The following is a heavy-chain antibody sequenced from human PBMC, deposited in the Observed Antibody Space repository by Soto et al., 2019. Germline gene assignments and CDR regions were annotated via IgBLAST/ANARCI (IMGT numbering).Heavy chain of an antibody. J-gene: IGHJ3*02. V-gene: IGHV1-69*14. CDR1: GGTFSTSS. CDR3: ARGHEYGGNSDAFDI. Sequence: QVHLVQSGAEVKKPGSSVKVSCKASGGTFSTSSINWLRQAPGQRPEWMGSILPVFGTADYAQKFRDRVTITAAKSTNTAYMELRSLFSEDAAVYYCARGHEYGGNSDAFDIWGQGTVVTVSS. D-gene: IGHD4-17*01. CDR2: ILPVFGTA.